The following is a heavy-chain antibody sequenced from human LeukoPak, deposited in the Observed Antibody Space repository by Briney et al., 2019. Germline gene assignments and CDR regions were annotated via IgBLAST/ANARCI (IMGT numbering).Heavy chain of an antibody. CDR1: GFTFSSYA. CDR3: AKDGKRGPNIDLTTGGFYYYYYMDV. D-gene: IGHD3-16*01. Sequence: GGPLRLSCAASGFTFSSYAMHWVRQAPGKGLEWVAVISYDGSNKYYADSVKGRFTISRDNSKNTLYLQMNSLRAEDTAVYYCAKDGKRGPNIDLTTGGFYYYYYMDVWGKGTTVTVSS. V-gene: IGHV3-30*07. CDR2: ISYDGSNK. J-gene: IGHJ6*03.